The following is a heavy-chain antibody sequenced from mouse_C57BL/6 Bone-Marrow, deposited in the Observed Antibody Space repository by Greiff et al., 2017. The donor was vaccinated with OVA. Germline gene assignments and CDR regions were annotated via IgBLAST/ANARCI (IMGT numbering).Heavy chain of an antibody. CDR2: IYPGSGST. Sequence: VQLKQPGAELVKPGASVKMSCKASGYTFTSYWITWVKQRPGQGLEWIGDIYPGSGSTNYNEKFKSKATLTVDTSSSTAYMQLSSLTSEDSAVYYCARSNLYYAMDYWGQGTSVTVSS. V-gene: IGHV1-55*01. CDR1: GYTFTSYW. CDR3: ARSNLYYAMDY. D-gene: IGHD4-1*01. J-gene: IGHJ4*01.